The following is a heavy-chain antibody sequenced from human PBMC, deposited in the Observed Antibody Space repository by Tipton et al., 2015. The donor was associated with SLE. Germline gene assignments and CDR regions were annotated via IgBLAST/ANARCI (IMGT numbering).Heavy chain of an antibody. CDR2: IYYSGST. V-gene: IGHV4-59*01. CDR3: ARGGTFLQY. J-gene: IGHJ4*02. Sequence: TLSLTCTVSGGSISGYYWSWIRQPPGKGLEWIGYIYYSGSTNCNPSLKSRVTISVDTSKNQFSLKLNSVTAADTAVYYCARGGTFLQYWGQGTLVTVSS. CDR1: GGSISGYY. D-gene: IGHD1-26*01.